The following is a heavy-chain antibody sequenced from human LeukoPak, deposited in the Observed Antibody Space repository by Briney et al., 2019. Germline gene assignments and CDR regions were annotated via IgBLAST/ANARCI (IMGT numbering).Heavy chain of an antibody. CDR1: GYTFTSYY. CDR3: ARSQNGDYADTDAFDI. J-gene: IGHJ3*02. CDR2: INPSGGST. D-gene: IGHD4-17*01. Sequence: ASVKVSCKASGYTFTSYYMHWVRQAPGQGLEWMGIINPSGGSTSYAQKFQGRVTMTRDTSTSTVYMELSSLRSEDTAVYYCARSQNGDYADTDAFDIWGQGTMVTVPS. V-gene: IGHV1-46*01.